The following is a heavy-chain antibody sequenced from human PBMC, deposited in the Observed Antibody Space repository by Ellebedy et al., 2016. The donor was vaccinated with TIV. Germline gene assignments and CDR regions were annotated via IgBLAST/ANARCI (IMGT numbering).Heavy chain of an antibody. V-gene: IGHV3-53*01. D-gene: IGHD2-15*01. CDR1: GFAVNSYY. Sequence: GESLKISCAASGFAVNSYYITWARQAPGKGLDWVSVIFTSDITSYADSVRGRFTISRDTYKNTVSLQMNSLSVEDTAIYYCAVVDFCWGQGTLVTVSS. CDR3: AVVDFC. J-gene: IGHJ4*02. CDR2: IFTSDIT.